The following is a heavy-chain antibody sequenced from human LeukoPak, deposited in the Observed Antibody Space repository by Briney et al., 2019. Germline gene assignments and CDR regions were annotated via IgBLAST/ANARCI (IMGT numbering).Heavy chain of an antibody. D-gene: IGHD2-2*01. CDR3: ARRTGDTRFCSRFSCFLPDY. J-gene: IGHJ4*02. CDR2: ISNGGTE. V-gene: IGHV3-30*01. Sequence: GGSLRLSCAASGFTFNDFGMNWVRQAPGKGLEWVASISNGGTEFYADSVKGRFAISRDTSTNTLSLQMNSLRAEDTAVYFCARRTGDTRFCSRFSCFLPDYWGQGTLVTVSS. CDR1: GFTFNDFG.